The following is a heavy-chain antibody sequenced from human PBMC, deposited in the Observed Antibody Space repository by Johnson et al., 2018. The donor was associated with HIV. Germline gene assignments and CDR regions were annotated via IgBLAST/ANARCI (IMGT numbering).Heavy chain of an antibody. J-gene: IGHJ3*01. D-gene: IGHD2-2*01. Sequence: VESGGGVVQPGGSLRLSCAASGFTFSSYGMHWVRQAPGKGLEWVSLISWDGDSTYYADSVTGRFTISRDNSKNSLYLQMNSLRTEDTALYFCARGDCSSTSCPRNAFDVWGQGTVVTVSS. CDR2: ISWDGDST. V-gene: IGHV3-43*01. CDR3: ARGDCSSTSCPRNAFDV. CDR1: GFTFSSYG.